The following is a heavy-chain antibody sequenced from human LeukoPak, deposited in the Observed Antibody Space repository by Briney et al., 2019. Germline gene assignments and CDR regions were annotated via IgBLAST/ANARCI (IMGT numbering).Heavy chain of an antibody. D-gene: IGHD2-2*02. CDR2: FIGVGGRT. J-gene: IGHJ4*02. V-gene: IGHV3-23*01. CDR3: ARLDCSSTSCYTGHSFDY. CDR1: GIAFGGYS. Sequence: PGGSLRLSWEAAGIAFGGYSMSWVRQAPGGSRGWVSAFIGVGGRTYYTDSVKGRFTISRDNSKNTLYLQMSSLRAEDTAVYYCARLDCSSTSCYTGHSFDYWGQGTLVTVSS.